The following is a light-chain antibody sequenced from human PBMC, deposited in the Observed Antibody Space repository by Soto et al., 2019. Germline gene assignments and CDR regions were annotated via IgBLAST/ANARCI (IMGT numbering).Light chain of an antibody. CDR1: QSVSSY. CDR3: QQRSSWPRT. J-gene: IGKJ1*01. Sequence: EIVLTQSPATLSLSPGERATLPCRASQSVSSYLAWYQQKPGQAPRLLIYGASNRATGIPARFSGSGSGTDFTLTISSLEPEDFAVYYCQQRSSWPRTFGQGTKVDIK. V-gene: IGKV3-11*01. CDR2: GAS.